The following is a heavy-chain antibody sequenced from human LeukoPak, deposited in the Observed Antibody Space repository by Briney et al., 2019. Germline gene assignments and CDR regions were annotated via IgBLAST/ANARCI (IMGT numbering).Heavy chain of an antibody. Sequence: KSSQTLSLTCTVSGGSISSGGYYWRWIRQHPGKGLEWIGYIYYSGSTYYNPSLKSRVTISVDTSKNQFSLKLSSVTAADTAVYYCASLDYGDYYFDYWGQGTLVTVSS. D-gene: IGHD4-17*01. CDR2: IYYSGST. V-gene: IGHV4-31*03. J-gene: IGHJ4*02. CDR1: GGSISSGGYY. CDR3: ASLDYGDYYFDY.